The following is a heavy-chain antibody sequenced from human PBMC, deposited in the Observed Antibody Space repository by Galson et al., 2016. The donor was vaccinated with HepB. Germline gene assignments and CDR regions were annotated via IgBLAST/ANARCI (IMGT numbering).Heavy chain of an antibody. D-gene: IGHD1-26*01. J-gene: IGHJ4*02. V-gene: IGHV1-18*01. Sequence: SVKVSCKASGYTFINYGISWVRQAPGQGLEWMGWISNYIGNTNYAQKFQGRVTVTTDTSTKTVYMELRSLRSGDTAVYYCVRGGVGEDLDYWGQGTLVIVSS. CDR1: GYTFINYG. CDR3: VRGGVGEDLDY. CDR2: ISNYIGNT.